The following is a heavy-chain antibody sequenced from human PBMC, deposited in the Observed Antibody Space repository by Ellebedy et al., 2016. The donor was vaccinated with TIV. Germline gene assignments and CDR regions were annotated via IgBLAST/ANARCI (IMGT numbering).Heavy chain of an antibody. CDR2: IYSSGRT. CDR1: GGSVSSANYY. J-gene: IGHJ4*02. D-gene: IGHD4-17*01. V-gene: IGHV4-61*01. Sequence: MPSETLSLTCPVSGGSVSSANYYWTWFRQPPGKGLEWIGYIYSSGRTDYKHSLKRRMAISVDTSRNQISLKLSSVTAADTAVYYCSAAYGRVTPAYWGQGTLVTVSS. CDR3: SAAYGRVTPAY.